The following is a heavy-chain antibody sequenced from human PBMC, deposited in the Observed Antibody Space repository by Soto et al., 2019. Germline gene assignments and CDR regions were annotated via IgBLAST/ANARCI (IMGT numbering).Heavy chain of an antibody. CDR1: GFTFSDYY. CDR2: SSNSGTFS. CDR3: ARSGDNYNRLDY. J-gene: IGHJ4*02. D-gene: IGHD1-1*01. V-gene: IGHV3-11*06. Sequence: GGSLRLSCEGSGFTFSDYYISWIRQAPGKGLEWISYSSNSGTFSRYADSVKGRFSISRDNTKNLLYLQMSSLRAEDTAVYYCARSGDNYNRLDYWGQGTPVTVSS.